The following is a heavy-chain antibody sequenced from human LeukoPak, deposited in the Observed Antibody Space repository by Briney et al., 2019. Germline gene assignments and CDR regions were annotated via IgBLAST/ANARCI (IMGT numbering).Heavy chain of an antibody. CDR2: IYHTGAT. D-gene: IGHD6-19*01. J-gene: IGHJ4*02. CDR1: GGSIGGDY. Sequence: PSETLSLTCTVSGGSIGGDYSTWIRQPPGKGLQYIGYIYHTGATNYNPSLKSRVTMSVDTSKNQFSLKLNSVTAADTAVYFCAKYGKSGWSIDNWGQGTLVTVSS. V-gene: IGHV4-59*08. CDR3: AKYGKSGWSIDN.